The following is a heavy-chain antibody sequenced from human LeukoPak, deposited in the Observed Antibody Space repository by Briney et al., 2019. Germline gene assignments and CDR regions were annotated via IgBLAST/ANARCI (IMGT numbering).Heavy chain of an antibody. CDR2: INDSGST. CDR3: ARDQVVVVAAIYYYYYGMDV. V-gene: IGHV4-34*01. CDR1: GGSFSGYY. D-gene: IGHD2-15*01. Sequence: SETLSLTCAVYGGSFSGYYWSWIRQPPGKGLEWIGEINDSGSTNYNPSLKSRVTISVDTSKNQFSLKLSSVTAADTAVYYCARDQVVVVAAIYYYYYGMDVWGQGTTVTVSS. J-gene: IGHJ6*02.